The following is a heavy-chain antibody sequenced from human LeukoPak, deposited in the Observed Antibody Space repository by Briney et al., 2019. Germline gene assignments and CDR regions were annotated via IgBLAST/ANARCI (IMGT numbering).Heavy chain of an antibody. CDR3: ARVGSSGWYGDVLYYFDY. J-gene: IGHJ4*02. Sequence: SENLSLTCTGSGGSISSYYWSWLRQPPGKGLVGSGYLYYSGSTNYNPSLKSRVTISVDTYKNQFSLKLSSVTAADTAVYYCARVGSSGWYGDVLYYFDYWGQGTLVTVSS. D-gene: IGHD6-19*01. V-gene: IGHV4-59*01. CDR2: LYYSGST. CDR1: GGSISSYY.